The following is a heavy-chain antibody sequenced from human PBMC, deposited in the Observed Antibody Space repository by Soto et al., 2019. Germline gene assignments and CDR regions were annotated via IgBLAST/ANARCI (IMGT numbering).Heavy chain of an antibody. CDR2: IYPGDSDT. V-gene: IGHV5-51*01. D-gene: IGHD2-21*01. Sequence: EVQLVQSRAEVKKPGESLKISCQGSGYSFVSYWIAWVRQMPGKGLEWMGSIYPGDSDTTESPSFQGQVTMSVEKSITTVYLQWSSLKASDTAMYYCARTDGYEIEYWGQGTLVTVSS. CDR3: ARTDGYEIEY. CDR1: GYSFVSYW. J-gene: IGHJ4*02.